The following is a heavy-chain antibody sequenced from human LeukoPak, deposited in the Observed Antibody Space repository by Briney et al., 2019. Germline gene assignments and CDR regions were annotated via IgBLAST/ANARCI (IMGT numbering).Heavy chain of an antibody. J-gene: IGHJ5*02. V-gene: IGHV3-66*01. CDR1: EFSVGSNY. D-gene: IGHD6-13*01. CDR2: IYSGGST. Sequence: GGSLRLSCAASEFSVGSNYMTWVRQAPGEGLEWVSLIYSGGSTYYADSVKGRFTISRDNSKSTLYLQMNSLRAEDTALYYCAREEAAANWFDPWGQGTLVTVSS. CDR3: AREEAAANWFDP.